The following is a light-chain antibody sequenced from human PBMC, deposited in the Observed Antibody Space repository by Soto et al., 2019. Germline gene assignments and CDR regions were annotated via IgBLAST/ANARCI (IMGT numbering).Light chain of an antibody. CDR3: SSFTSTSTYVL. J-gene: IGLJ2*01. CDR1: TTDVGGYNY. Sequence: QSVLTQPASVSGSPGQSITISCTGTTTDVGGYNYVSWYQQHPGKAPKLMIHEVSNRPSGVSNRFSGSKSGNTASLTISGLQAEDEADYYCSSFTSTSTYVLFGGGTKVTVL. CDR2: EVS. V-gene: IGLV2-14*01.